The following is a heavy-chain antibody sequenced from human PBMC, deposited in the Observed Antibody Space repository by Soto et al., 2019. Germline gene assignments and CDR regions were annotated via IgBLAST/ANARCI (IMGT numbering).Heavy chain of an antibody. CDR1: GFPFSSYW. V-gene: IGHV3-7*01. CDR2: IKQDGSEK. Sequence: PGGSLRLSCAASGFPFSSYWMSLVRQAPGKGLECVSNIKQDGSEKYYVDSVKGRFTISRDNAKNSLYLQMNSLRAEDTAVYYCARVPVDTAMVHFDYWGQGALVTVSS. J-gene: IGHJ4*02. CDR3: ARVPVDTAMVHFDY. D-gene: IGHD5-18*01.